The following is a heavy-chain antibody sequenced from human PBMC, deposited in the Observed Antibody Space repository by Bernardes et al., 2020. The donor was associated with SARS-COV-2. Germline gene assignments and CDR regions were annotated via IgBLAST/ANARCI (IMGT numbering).Heavy chain of an antibody. CDR1: GDSITNSNYF. CDR3: ARGIDFWSGYLDY. Sequence: SETLSLTCTVSGDSITNSNYFWSWLLQHPGKGLEWIGNIDYSGNTYYNPSLKSRVTISEDTSKNQFSLKLSSVTAADTAVYYCARGIDFWSGYLDYWGQGTPVTVSP. CDR2: IDYSGNT. J-gene: IGHJ4*02. D-gene: IGHD3-3*01. V-gene: IGHV4-31*03.